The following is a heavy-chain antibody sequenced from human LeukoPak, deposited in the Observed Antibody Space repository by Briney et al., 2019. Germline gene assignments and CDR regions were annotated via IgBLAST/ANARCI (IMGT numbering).Heavy chain of an antibody. D-gene: IGHD2-21*01. Sequence: SQTLSLTCTVSGGSISSGSYYWGWIRQPAGKGLEWIGRIYASGSTNYNPSLKSRVTISVDTSKNQFSLKLSSVTAADTAVYYCARGHLLWWRTSSDYYYYMDVWGKGTTVTVSS. V-gene: IGHV4-61*02. CDR2: IYASGST. CDR1: GGSISSGSYY. CDR3: ARGHLLWWRTSSDYYYYMDV. J-gene: IGHJ6*03.